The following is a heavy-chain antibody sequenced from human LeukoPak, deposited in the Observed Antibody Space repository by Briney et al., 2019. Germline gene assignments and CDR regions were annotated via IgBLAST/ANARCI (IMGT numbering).Heavy chain of an antibody. V-gene: IGHV3-7*01. CDR2: IKKDGSEK. CDR3: ARAGSIAVAGHLDY. J-gene: IGHJ4*02. CDR1: GFTFSSHR. D-gene: IGHD6-19*01. Sequence: GGSLRLSCAASGFTFSSHRMSWVRQAPGKGLEWVANIKKDGSEKYYVDSVKGRFTISRDNAKTSLYLQMNSLRAEDTAVYYCARAGSIAVAGHLDYWGQGTLVTVSS.